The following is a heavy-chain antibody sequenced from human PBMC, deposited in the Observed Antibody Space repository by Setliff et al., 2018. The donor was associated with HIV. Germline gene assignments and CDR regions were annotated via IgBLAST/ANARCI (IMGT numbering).Heavy chain of an antibody. D-gene: IGHD2-21*01. CDR3: ARYCGGDCYPSAYYMDV. J-gene: IGHJ6*03. Sequence: SETLSLTCTVPGGSISSGGHYWSWIRQHPGKGLEWIGYIYYSGRTYYNPSLKSRVTISVDTSEIQFSLKLSSVTAADTAVYYCARYCGGDCYPSAYYMDVWGKGTTGTAP. V-gene: IGHV4-31*03. CDR1: GGSISSGGHY. CDR2: IYYSGRT.